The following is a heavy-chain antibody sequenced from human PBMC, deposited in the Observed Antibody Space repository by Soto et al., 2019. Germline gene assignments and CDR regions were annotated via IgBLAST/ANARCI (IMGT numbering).Heavy chain of an antibody. J-gene: IGHJ4*02. Sequence: SETLSLTCTVSGGSISSDYWSWIRQPPGKGLEWIGYIYYSGSTNYDPSLKSRVTISVDTSKNQFSLKLSSVTAADTAVYYCARAEDDYGDPFDYWGQGTLVTVSS. D-gene: IGHD4-17*01. CDR1: GGSISSDY. CDR2: IYYSGST. V-gene: IGHV4-59*01. CDR3: ARAEDDYGDPFDY.